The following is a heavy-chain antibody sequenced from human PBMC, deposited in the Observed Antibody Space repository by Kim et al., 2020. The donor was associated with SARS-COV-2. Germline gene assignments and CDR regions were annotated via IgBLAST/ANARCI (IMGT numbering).Heavy chain of an antibody. J-gene: IGHJ4*02. Sequence: ADSVKGRVTGSRDSGKNTLYLQMDNLRGEDTALYYCAKDHESSGWPTFDYWGQGTQVTVSS. CDR3: AKDHESSGWPTFDY. D-gene: IGHD6-19*01. V-gene: IGHV3-23*01.